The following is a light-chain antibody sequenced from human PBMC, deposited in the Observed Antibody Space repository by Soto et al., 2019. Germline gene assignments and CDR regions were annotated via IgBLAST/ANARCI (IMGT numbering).Light chain of an antibody. CDR2: SAS. CDR1: RDISNW. J-gene: IGKJ2*01. Sequence: DIQMTQSPSSVSASVGDRVTITCRASRDISNWLTWYQQKPGRAPKLLIYSASSLQTGVPSRFSGSGSGTDFTLTISSLQPEDFATYYCQQANTFPYTFGQGTKLEIK. CDR3: QQANTFPYT. V-gene: IGKV1-12*01.